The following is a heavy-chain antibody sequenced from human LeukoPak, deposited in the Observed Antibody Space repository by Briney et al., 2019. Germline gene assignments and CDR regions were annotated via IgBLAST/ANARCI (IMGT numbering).Heavy chain of an antibody. CDR2: ISYDGSNK. Sequence: GGSLRLSCAASGFTFSSYGMHWVRQAPGKGLEWVAVISYDGSNKYYADSVKGRFTISRDNSKNTLYLQMNSLRAEDTAVYYCAKASPWFDPWGQGTLVTVSS. CDR3: AKASPWFDP. V-gene: IGHV3-30*18. CDR1: GFTFSSYG. J-gene: IGHJ5*02.